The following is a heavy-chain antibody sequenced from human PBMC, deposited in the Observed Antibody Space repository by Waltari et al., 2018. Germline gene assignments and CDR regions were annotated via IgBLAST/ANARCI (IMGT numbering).Heavy chain of an antibody. V-gene: IGHV4-39*07. CDR1: GGSISSSSYY. CDR3: ARAGLAVTTGGWDY. J-gene: IGHJ4*02. CDR2: IYYSGST. Sequence: QLQLQESGPGLVKPSETLSLTCTVSGGSISSSSYYWGWIRQPPGKGLEWIGSIYYSGSTYYNPSPKVRVTISVDTSKNQFSLKLSFVTAADTAVYYCARAGLAVTTGGWDYWGQGTLVTVSS. D-gene: IGHD4-17*01.